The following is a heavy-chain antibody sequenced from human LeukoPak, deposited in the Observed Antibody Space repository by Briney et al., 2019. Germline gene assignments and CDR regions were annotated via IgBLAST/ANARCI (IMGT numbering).Heavy chain of an antibody. Sequence: PGGSLRLSCAASGFTVSSNYMSWVRQAPGKGLEWVSVIYSGGSTYYADSVKGRFTISRDNSKNTLYLQMNSLRAEDTAVYYCARAGGKYYDSSGYYSDWGQGTLVTVSS. CDR3: ARAGGKYYDSSGYYSD. V-gene: IGHV3-66*01. D-gene: IGHD3-22*01. CDR1: GFTVSSNY. J-gene: IGHJ1*01. CDR2: IYSGGST.